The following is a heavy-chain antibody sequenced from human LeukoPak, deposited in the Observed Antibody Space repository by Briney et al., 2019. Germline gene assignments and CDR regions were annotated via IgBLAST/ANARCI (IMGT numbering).Heavy chain of an antibody. J-gene: IGHJ6*03. V-gene: IGHV1-18*01. D-gene: IGHD2/OR15-2a*01. CDR3: ARARADFYYYMDV. CDR1: GYSFISYG. Sequence: ASVKVSCKTSGYSFISYGISWVRQAPGQGLEWMGWISGYNGDTNYAHKLQGRVTMTTDTSTGTAYMELRSLKSDDTAVYYCARARADFYYYMDVWGKGTTVTVSS. CDR2: ISGYNGDT.